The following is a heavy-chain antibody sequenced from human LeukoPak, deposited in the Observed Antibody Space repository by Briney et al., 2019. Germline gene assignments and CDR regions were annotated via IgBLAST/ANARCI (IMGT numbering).Heavy chain of an antibody. CDR1: GFTVSSSY. CDR2: IYSGGST. D-gene: IGHD4-17*01. Sequence: HPGGSLRLSCAASGFTVSSSYMSWVRQAPGKGLEWVSVIYSGGSTYYADSVKGRFTISRDNSKNTLYLQMNSLRAEDTAVYYCARADYGDYGYYYGMDVWGQGTTVTVSS. CDR3: ARADYGDYGYYYGMDV. J-gene: IGHJ6*02. V-gene: IGHV3-66*01.